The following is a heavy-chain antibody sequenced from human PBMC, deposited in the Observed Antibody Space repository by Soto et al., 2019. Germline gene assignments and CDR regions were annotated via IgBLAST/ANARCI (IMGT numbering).Heavy chain of an antibody. CDR1: GFTFSSYW. V-gene: IGHV3-74*02. J-gene: IGHJ4*02. D-gene: IGHD2-2*01. CDR2: IKSDGSDT. CDR3: APGPPYCSRTGCSFDY. Sequence: EVQLVESGGGLVKPGGSLRLSCAASGFTFSSYWMHWVRQAPGKGLVWVSRIKSDGSDTSYADSVKGRFTISRDNAKNTLYLQMNSLRAEDTAVYYCAPGPPYCSRTGCSFDYWGQGTLVTVSS.